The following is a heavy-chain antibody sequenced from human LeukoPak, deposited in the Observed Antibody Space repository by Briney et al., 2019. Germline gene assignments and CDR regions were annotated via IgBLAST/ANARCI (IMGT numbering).Heavy chain of an antibody. J-gene: IGHJ5*02. CDR1: GGSISSSSYY. CDR3: AREVGTVFGVALPPFDP. V-gene: IGHV4-39*07. D-gene: IGHD3-3*01. Sequence: SETLSLTCTVSGGSISSSSYYWGWIRQPPGKGLEWIGSIYYSGSTYYNPSLKSRVTISVDTSKNQFSLKLSSVTAADTAVYYCAREVGTVFGVALPPFDPWGQGTLVTVSS. CDR2: IYYSGST.